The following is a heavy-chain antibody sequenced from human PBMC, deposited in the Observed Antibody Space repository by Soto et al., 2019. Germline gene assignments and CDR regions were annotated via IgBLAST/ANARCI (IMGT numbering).Heavy chain of an antibody. D-gene: IGHD3-10*01. CDR2: LYYSGST. CDR3: ATDRLDGAGSPPYCMDV. V-gene: IGHV4-61*01. CDR1: GGSVSSGSYY. J-gene: IGHJ6*02. Sequence: SETLSLTCTVSGGSVSSGSYYWSWIRQPPGKGLEWFGYLYYSGSTNYNPSLKSRVTISVDTSKNQFSLKLSSVTAADTAVSYCATDRLDGAGSPPYCMDVWGQGTTVTVSS.